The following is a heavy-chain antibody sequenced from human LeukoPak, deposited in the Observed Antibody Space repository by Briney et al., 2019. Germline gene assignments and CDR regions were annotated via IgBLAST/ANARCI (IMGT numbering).Heavy chain of an antibody. D-gene: IGHD3-16*02. V-gene: IGHV4-30-2*01. J-gene: IGHJ4*02. Sequence: SSQTLSLTCTVSGGSISSGGYYWSWIRQPPGKGLEWIGEINHSGSTNYNPSLKSRVTISVDTSKNQFSLKLSSVTAADTAVYYCARRIVWVTPYYFDYWGQGTLVTVSS. CDR3: ARRIVWVTPYYFDY. CDR2: INHSGST. CDR1: GGSISSGGYY.